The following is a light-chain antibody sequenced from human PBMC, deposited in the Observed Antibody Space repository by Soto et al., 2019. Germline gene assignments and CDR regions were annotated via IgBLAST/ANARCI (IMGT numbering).Light chain of an antibody. V-gene: IGKV3-20*01. CDR1: QTVSSNY. J-gene: IGKJ5*01. CDR2: GAS. CDR3: QQYTGPPTT. Sequence: EILLTQSPDTLSLSPGEKDTLSCRASQTVSSNYLAWCQQRPGQAPRLLIYGASTRAAGIPDRFSGSGSGTDFTLTITRLEPEDSAVYFCQQYTGPPTTFGQGTRLEIK.